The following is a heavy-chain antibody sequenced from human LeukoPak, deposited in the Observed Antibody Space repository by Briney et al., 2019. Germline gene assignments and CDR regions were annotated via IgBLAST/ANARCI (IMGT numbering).Heavy chain of an antibody. Sequence: GGSLRLSCAASGFTFSSYAMSWVRQAPGKGLEWVSSISSSSSYIYYADSVKGRFTISRDNAKNSLYLQMNSLRAEDTAVYCCARDTAMGDYYYCYYGMDVWGQGTTVTVSS. D-gene: IGHD5-18*01. J-gene: IGHJ6*02. CDR3: ARDTAMGDYYYCYYGMDV. CDR1: GFTFSSYA. CDR2: ISSSSSYI. V-gene: IGHV3-21*01.